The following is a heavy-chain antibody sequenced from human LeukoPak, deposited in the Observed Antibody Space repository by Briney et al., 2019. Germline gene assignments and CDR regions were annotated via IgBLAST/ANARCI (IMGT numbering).Heavy chain of an antibody. CDR1: GDSVSSNSAA. D-gene: IGHD5-18*01. V-gene: IGHV6-1*01. Sequence: SQTLSLTCAISGDSVSSNSAAWNWIKQSPSRGLEWLGRTYYRSKWYNDYAVSVKSRITINPDTSKNQFSLKLSSVTAADTAVYYCARRLTEDTAMVIVDWFDPWGQGTLVTVSS. J-gene: IGHJ5*02. CDR3: ARRLTEDTAMVIVDWFDP. CDR2: TYYRSKWYN.